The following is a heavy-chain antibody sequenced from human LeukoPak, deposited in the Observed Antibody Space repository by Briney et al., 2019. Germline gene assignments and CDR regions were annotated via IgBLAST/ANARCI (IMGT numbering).Heavy chain of an antibody. J-gene: IGHJ5*02. Sequence: GGSLRLSCAASGFTFNRYEMNWVRQAPGKGLEWVSYISSSGSTIYYADSVKGRFAISRDNAKNSLYLQMNSLRAEDTAVYYGSRVVGLNYGSGSPNWFDPWGQGTLVTVSS. CDR1: GFTFNRYE. CDR2: ISSSGSTI. CDR3: SRVVGLNYGSGSPNWFDP. D-gene: IGHD3-10*01. V-gene: IGHV3-48*03.